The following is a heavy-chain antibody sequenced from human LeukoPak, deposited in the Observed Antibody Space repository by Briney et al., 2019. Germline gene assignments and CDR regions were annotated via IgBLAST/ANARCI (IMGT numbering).Heavy chain of an antibody. V-gene: IGHV1-69*04. CDR2: IIPILGIA. J-gene: IGHJ5*02. D-gene: IGHD6-13*01. CDR3: ARDRPGEQQLENRWFDP. CDR1: GGTFSSYA. Sequence: ASVKVSCKASGGTFSSYAISWVRQASGQGLEWMGRIIPILGIANYAQKFQGRVTITADKSTSTAYMELSSLRSEDTAVYYCARDRPGEQQLENRWFDPWGQGTLVTVSS.